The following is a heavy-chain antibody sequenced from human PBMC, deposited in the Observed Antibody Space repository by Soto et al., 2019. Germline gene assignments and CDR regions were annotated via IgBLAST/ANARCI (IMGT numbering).Heavy chain of an antibody. CDR3: ARDEPYYDILTGYPGFDYMDV. CDR2: ISSSSSYI. CDR1: GFTFSSYS. V-gene: IGHV3-21*01. D-gene: IGHD3-9*01. Sequence: GGSLRLSCAASGFTFSSYSMNWVRQAPGKGLEWVSSISSSSSYIYYADSVKGRFTISRDNAKNSLYLQMNSLRAEDTAVYYCARDEPYYDILTGYPGFDYMDVWGKGTTVTVSS. J-gene: IGHJ6*03.